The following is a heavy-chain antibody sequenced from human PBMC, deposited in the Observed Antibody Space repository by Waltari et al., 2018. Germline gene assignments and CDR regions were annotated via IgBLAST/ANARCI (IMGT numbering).Heavy chain of an antibody. D-gene: IGHD6-19*01. J-gene: IGHJ5*02. CDR1: AASVPSNRAA. CDR3: ARSGRIAVAVWFDP. Sequence: QVQLQQSGPGLVKPSQTLSLTCAISAASVPSNRAAWSWTRQYPSRGLEWLGMTYYRSKWYNDYAVSVKSRITINPDTPKNQFSLQLNSVTPEDTAVYYCARSGRIAVAVWFDPWGQGTLVTVSS. V-gene: IGHV6-1*01. CDR2: TYYRSKWYN.